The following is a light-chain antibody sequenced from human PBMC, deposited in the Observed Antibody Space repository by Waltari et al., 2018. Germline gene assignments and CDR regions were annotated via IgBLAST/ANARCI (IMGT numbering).Light chain of an antibody. CDR3: QQYYGVPLT. CDR2: WAS. V-gene: IGKV4-1*01. CDR1: QCVLYSANNKDY. J-gene: IGKJ4*01. Sequence: DIVMTQSPDFLAVSLGERATINCKSSQCVLYSANNKDYLAWYQQKPAQPPKLPIYWASTRESGVPDRFSGSGSGTDFTLTISSLQAEDVAVYYCQQYYGVPLTFGGGTKVEIK.